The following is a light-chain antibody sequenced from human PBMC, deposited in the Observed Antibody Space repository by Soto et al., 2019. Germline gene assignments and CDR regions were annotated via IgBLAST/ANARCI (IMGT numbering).Light chain of an antibody. CDR3: QQCGGSPT. J-gene: IGKJ1*01. V-gene: IGKV3-20*01. Sequence: ELVLTQSPGILSLSPGERASLSCRASQKISSTVLAWYQQKPGQAPRLLIYGASSRTTGIPDRFSGSGSGTDFTLTISRLEPEDFAMYYCQQCGGSPTFGQGTKVDIK. CDR1: QKISSTV. CDR2: GAS.